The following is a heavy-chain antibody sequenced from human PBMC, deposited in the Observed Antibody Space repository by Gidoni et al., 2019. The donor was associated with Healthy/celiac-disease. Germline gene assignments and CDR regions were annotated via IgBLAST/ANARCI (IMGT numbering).Heavy chain of an antibody. CDR3: ATYCGGDCFVDY. CDR2: IYYSGST. D-gene: IGHD2-21*02. V-gene: IGHV4-59*01. J-gene: IGHJ4*02. Sequence: EWIGYIYYSGSTNYNPSLKSRVTISVDTSKNQFSLKLSSVTAADTAVYYCATYCGGDCFVDYWGQGTLVTVSS.